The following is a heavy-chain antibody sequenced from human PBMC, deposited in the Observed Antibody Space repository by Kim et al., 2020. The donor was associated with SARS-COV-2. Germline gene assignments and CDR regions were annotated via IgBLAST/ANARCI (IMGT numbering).Heavy chain of an antibody. CDR1: GFTFSSYA. D-gene: IGHD3-16*01. Sequence: GGSLRLSCAASGFTFSSYAMHWVRQAPGKGLEWVAVISYDGSNKYYADSVKGRFTISRDNSKNTLYLQMNSLRAEDTAVYYCARDLKGGLDYWGQGTLVT. CDR2: ISYDGSNK. CDR3: ARDLKGGLDY. V-gene: IGHV3-30-3*01. J-gene: IGHJ4*02.